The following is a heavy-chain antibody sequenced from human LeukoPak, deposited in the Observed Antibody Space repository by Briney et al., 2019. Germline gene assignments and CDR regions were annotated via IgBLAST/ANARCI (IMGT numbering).Heavy chain of an antibody. CDR1: GYNVTNYY. CDR3: ARSYYGSGSYYFDY. Sequence: ASVKVSCKASGYNVTNYYMHWVRQAPGQGLECMGIINPGGGSTHYAQQFQGRVTMTSDMSTSTVYMELSSLRSEDTAVYYCARSYYGSGSYYFDYWGQGTLVTVSS. J-gene: IGHJ4*02. V-gene: IGHV1-46*01. D-gene: IGHD3-10*01. CDR2: INPGGGST.